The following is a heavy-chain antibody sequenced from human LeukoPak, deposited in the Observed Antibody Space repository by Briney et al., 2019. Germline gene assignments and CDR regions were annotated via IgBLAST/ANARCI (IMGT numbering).Heavy chain of an antibody. D-gene: IGHD4-23*01. V-gene: IGHV3-53*01. Sequence: PGGSLRLSCAASGFTVSSNFMSWVRQAPGKGLEWVSVIYSGGSTYYTDSVKGRLTISRDNSKNKLYLQMNSLRAEDTAVYYCARDRDYGGLDYWGQGTLVTVSS. CDR3: ARDRDYGGLDY. J-gene: IGHJ4*02. CDR1: GFTVSSNF. CDR2: IYSGGST.